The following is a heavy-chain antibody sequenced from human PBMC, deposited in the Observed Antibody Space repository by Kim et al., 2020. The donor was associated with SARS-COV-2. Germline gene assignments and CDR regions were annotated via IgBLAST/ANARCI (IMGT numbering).Heavy chain of an antibody. D-gene: IGHD2-8*02. V-gene: IGHV3-23*01. CDR3: AKRSCGTGTCYSNY. CDR1: GFTFSSYG. CDR2: ISGNGLNT. Sequence: GGSLRLSCAASGFTFSSYGMSWVRQAPGKGLEWVSVISGNGLNTDYADSVKGRFTISRDNSKNTVYLQMNSLRAEDTAVYFCAKRSCGTGTCYSNYWGQGSLVTVSS. J-gene: IGHJ4*02.